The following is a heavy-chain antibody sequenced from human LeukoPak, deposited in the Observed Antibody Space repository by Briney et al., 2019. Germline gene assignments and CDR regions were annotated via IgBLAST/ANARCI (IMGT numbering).Heavy chain of an antibody. D-gene: IGHD3-16*02. CDR2: IYYSGST. J-gene: IGHJ4*02. CDR1: GDCIRRYKYY. Sequence: SETLSLTCTVSGDCIRRYKYYWGWIRQPPGKGLEWIGSIYYSGSTYYNPSLKSRVSISVDPSKSQFSLKLTSVTAADTAVYYCATHPLLDYWGQGSLVTVSS. CDR3: ATHPLLDY. V-gene: IGHV4-39*01.